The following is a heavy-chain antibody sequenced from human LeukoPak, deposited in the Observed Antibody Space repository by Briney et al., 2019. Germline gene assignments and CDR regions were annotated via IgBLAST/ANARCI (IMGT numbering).Heavy chain of an antibody. J-gene: IGHJ4*02. CDR1: GNTVTDYY. CDR2: ISPYDSGT. V-gene: IGHV5-51*01. Sequence: KVSCKVSGNTVTDYYVHWVRQMPGKGLEWMGTISPYDSGTRYSPSFQGQVTISADKSISTAYLQWSSLKASDSAMYYCASAVGYLAVWGQGTLVTVSS. D-gene: IGHD3-9*01. CDR3: ASAVGYLAV.